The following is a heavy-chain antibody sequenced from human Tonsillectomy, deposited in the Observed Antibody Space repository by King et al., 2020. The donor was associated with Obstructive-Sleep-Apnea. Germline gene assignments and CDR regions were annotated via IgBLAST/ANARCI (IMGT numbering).Heavy chain of an antibody. D-gene: IGHD3-3*01. CDR1: GFTFNNYV. CDR2: IEADGDSA. J-gene: IGHJ4*02. Sequence: VQLVESGGALVQPGGSLRLSCAASGFTFNNYVMNWVRQAPGKGLDWVSSIEADGDSAYSADSVKGRFTISIDNSKNTLYLQMNSLRSEDTAIYYCATSWSGYYYFDYWGQGSLVTVSS. V-gene: IGHV3-23*04. CDR3: ATSWSGYYYFDY.